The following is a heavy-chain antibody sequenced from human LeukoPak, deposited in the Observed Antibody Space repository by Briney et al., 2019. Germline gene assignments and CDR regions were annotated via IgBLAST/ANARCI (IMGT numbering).Heavy chain of an antibody. V-gene: IGHV3-53*01. J-gene: IGHJ4*02. CDR1: GFNVSNNY. Sequence: GGSLRLSCAASGFNVSNNYMNWVRQAPGKGLEWVSVIFSSGPTYYADSVKGRFTISRDTSKNALYLQMNSLRAGDTAVYYCAISGLGFGEFRGLDYWGQGTLVTVSS. CDR3: AISGLGFGEFRGLDY. CDR2: IFSSGPT. D-gene: IGHD3-10*01.